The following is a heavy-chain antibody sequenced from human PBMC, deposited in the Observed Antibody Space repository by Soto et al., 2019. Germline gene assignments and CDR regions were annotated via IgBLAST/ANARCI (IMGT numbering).Heavy chain of an antibody. D-gene: IGHD3-16*01. CDR1: GYSISSGYY. CDR3: ARVGGMAPEYYFDS. CDR2: IYHSGST. J-gene: IGHJ4*02. Sequence: SETLSLTCAVSGYSISSGYYWGWIRQPPGKGLEWVGSIYHSGSTYYNPSLKSRVTISVDTSKNQFSLKLSSVTAADTAVYYCARVGGMAPEYYFDSWGQETLVTVSS. V-gene: IGHV4-38-2*01.